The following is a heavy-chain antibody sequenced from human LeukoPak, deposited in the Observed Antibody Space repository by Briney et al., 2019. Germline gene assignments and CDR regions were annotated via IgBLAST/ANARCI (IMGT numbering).Heavy chain of an antibody. J-gene: IGHJ4*02. Sequence: PGGSLRLSCAASGFTFSTYSMNWVRQAPGKGLEWVSYISSSSGIIYYADSVKGRFTISRDNAKSSLYLQMNSLRAEDTAVYYCARSRGTGYSSSNAFDYWGQGTLVTVSS. V-gene: IGHV3-48*01. CDR1: GFTFSTYS. D-gene: IGHD6-13*01. CDR2: ISSSSGII. CDR3: ARSRGTGYSSSNAFDY.